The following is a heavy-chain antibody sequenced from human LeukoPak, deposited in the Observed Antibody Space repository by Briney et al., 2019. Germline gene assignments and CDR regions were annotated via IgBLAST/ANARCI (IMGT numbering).Heavy chain of an antibody. CDR1: GSSFTSYW. Sequence: GASLQISCQGSGSSFTSYWIGWVRQLPGKGLEWMGIIYPGDSDTRYSPSFQGQVTISADKSISTAYLQWSSLKASDTAMYYCARQSQTFDYWGQGTLVTVSS. J-gene: IGHJ4*02. V-gene: IGHV5-51*01. CDR2: IYPGDSDT. CDR3: ARQSQTFDY.